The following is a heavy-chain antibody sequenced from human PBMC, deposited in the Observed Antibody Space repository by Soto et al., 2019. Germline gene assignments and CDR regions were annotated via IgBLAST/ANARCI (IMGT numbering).Heavy chain of an antibody. J-gene: IGHJ6*02. Sequence: SETLSLTCTVSGYSINSDDYWGWIRQPPGKGLEWIASIYHSVSTFYNPSLRSRVTISIDTSKNQFSLKLSSVTAADTAVYYCARALYYDFWSGYYTAHPRYHYYGMDVCGQGTTVTVSS. V-gene: IGHV4-38-2*02. CDR2: IYHSVST. CDR3: ARALYYDFWSGYYTAHPRYHYYGMDV. D-gene: IGHD3-3*01. CDR1: GYSINSDDY.